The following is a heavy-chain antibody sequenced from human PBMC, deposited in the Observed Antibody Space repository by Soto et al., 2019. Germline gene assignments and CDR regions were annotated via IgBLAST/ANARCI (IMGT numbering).Heavy chain of an antibody. J-gene: IGHJ4*02. D-gene: IGHD3-22*01. V-gene: IGHV3-15*07. CDR2: IKAEPDGGTT. Sequence: EVQLVESGGGLVKPGGSLRLSCATSGFPFYKTWMNWVRQAPGKGLEWVGRIKAEPDGGTTDYAAPVRGRLTISRDDSKNTLYLEMSSLKSEATAAYYCTSDDLTMSPGLSYFDHWGQGTLVTVSS. CDR1: GFPFYKTW. CDR3: TSDDLTMSPGLSYFDH.